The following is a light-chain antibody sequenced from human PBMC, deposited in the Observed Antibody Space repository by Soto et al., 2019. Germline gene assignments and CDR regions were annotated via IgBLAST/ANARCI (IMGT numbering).Light chain of an antibody. J-gene: IGLJ1*01. Sequence: QSVLTQPASVSGSPGQSITISCTGTSSDVGGYNYVSWYQQHPGKAPKLMIYEVSNRPSGVSNRFSASKSGNAASLTISGHQDDDEADYYCSSYTSSSTYVFGTGTKVTVL. CDR2: EVS. CDR3: SSYTSSSTYV. V-gene: IGLV2-14*01. CDR1: SSDVGGYNY.